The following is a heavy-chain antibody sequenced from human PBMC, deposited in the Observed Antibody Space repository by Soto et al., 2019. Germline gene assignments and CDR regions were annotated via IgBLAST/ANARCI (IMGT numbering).Heavy chain of an antibody. J-gene: IGHJ6*02. CDR3: ATTAGTYYYYGMDV. CDR2: ISGSGGST. D-gene: IGHD6-13*01. V-gene: IGHV3-23*01. Sequence: VRQAPGKGLEWVSAISGSGGSTYYADSVKGRFTISRDNSKNTLYLQMNSLRAEDTAVYYCATTAGTYYYYGMDVWGQGTTVTVSS.